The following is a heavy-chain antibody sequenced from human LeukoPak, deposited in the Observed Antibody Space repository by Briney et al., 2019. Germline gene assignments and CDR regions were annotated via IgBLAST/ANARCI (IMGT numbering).Heavy chain of an antibody. CDR1: GGPISSGGYS. J-gene: IGHJ4*02. V-gene: IGHV4-30-2*01. D-gene: IGHD6-13*01. Sequence: SQTLSLTCAVSGGPISSGGYSWSWIRQPPGKGLEWIGYIYHSGSTYYNPSLKSRVTISVDRSKNQFSLKLSSVTAADTAVYYCARAAAAGYFYFDYWGQGTLVTVSS. CDR3: ARAAAAGYFYFDY. CDR2: IYHSGST.